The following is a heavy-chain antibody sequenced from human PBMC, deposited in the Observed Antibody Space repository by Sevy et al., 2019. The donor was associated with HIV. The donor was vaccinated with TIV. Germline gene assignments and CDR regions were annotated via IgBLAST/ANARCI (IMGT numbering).Heavy chain of an antibody. CDR3: ARVNGYSSGWSLIH. Sequence: SETLSLTCTVSGGSISSYYWSWIRQPAGKGLEWIGRICTSGSTNYNPSLKSRVTMSVETSRNQFSLKLSSVTAADTAVYYCARVNGYSSGWSLIHWGQGTLVTVSS. J-gene: IGHJ4*02. D-gene: IGHD6-19*01. CDR1: GGSISSYY. CDR2: ICTSGST. V-gene: IGHV4-4*07.